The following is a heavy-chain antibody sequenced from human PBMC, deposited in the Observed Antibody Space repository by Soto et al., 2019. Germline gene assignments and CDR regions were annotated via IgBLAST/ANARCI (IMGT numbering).Heavy chain of an antibody. CDR1: GYSFTTYD. Sequence: ASVKVSCKASGYSFTTYDISWLRQAPGQGLEWMGRISPYNGNTNYAQNFQDRVTMTADTSSSTAYMELRGLRSDDTALYYCAKDVCSGSTTSCYTRLDFWGQGALVTVSS. V-gene: IGHV1-18*04. J-gene: IGHJ4*02. CDR3: AKDVCSGSTTSCYTRLDF. CDR2: ISPYNGNT. D-gene: IGHD2-2*02.